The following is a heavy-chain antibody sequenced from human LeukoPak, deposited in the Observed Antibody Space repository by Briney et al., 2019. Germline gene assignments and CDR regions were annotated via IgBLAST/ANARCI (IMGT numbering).Heavy chain of an antibody. CDR1: GFTFSSYA. J-gene: IGHJ4*02. Sequence: PGRSLRLSCAASGFTFSSYAMHWVRQAPGKGLEWVAVISYDGSNKCYADSVKGRFTISRDNSKNTLYLQMDSLRAEDTAVYYCAREYGDYIDYWGQGTLVTVSS. CDR3: AREYGDYIDY. CDR2: ISYDGSNK. D-gene: IGHD4-17*01. V-gene: IGHV3-30-3*01.